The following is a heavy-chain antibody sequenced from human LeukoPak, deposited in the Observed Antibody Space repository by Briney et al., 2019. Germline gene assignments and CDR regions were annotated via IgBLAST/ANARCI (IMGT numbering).Heavy chain of an antibody. J-gene: IGHJ6*03. CDR1: GFPFSSYA. CDR3: AKDSSSSFYYYYVDV. Sequence: GESLTLSCSVSGFPFSSYALSLVRQAPGKGLEWVSAISANGGSTYYADSVKGRFTISRENSKNTLCRQMNSLRAEDTAVYYCAKDSSSSFYYYYVDVWGKGTTVTVSS. D-gene: IGHD6-6*01. V-gene: IGHV3-23*01. CDR2: ISANGGST.